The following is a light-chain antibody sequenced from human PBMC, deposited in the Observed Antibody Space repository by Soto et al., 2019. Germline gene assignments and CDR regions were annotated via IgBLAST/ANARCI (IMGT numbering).Light chain of an antibody. J-gene: IGLJ2*01. CDR3: AGWDDSLNGVV. Sequence: QLVLTQPPSASGTPGQRVTISCSGSNSNIGTNLVNWYQQLPGTAPKLLIYNNNQRPSGVPDRFSGSKSGTSASLAVSGLQSEDEADYYCAGWDDSLNGVVFGGGTKVTVL. V-gene: IGLV1-44*01. CDR2: NNN. CDR1: NSNIGTNL.